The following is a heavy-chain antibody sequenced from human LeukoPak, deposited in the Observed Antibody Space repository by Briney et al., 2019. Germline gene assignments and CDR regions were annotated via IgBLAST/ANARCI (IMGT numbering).Heavy chain of an antibody. Sequence: GGSLRLSCAASGFSFSNYWMSWVRRAPGRGLEWVANIKQDGSEKYYLDSLKGRFTISRDNSKNMVYLQMNSLRTEDTAVYYCATNGGYYMDVWGKGTTVTVSS. CDR2: IKQDGSEK. CDR3: ATNGGYYMDV. CDR1: GFSFSNYW. D-gene: IGHD1-1*01. J-gene: IGHJ6*03. V-gene: IGHV3-7*01.